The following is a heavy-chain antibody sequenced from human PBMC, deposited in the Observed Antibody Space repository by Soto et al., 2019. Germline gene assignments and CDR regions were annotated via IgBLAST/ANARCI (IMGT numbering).Heavy chain of an antibody. D-gene: IGHD4-17*01. CDR3: PRYGDLGVFDY. J-gene: IGHJ4*02. V-gene: IGHV5-51*01. Sequence: PGESMKISCKCSGYTFTSHLIALVRQMPGKGLEWMGIIYPGDSDTRYSPSFQGQVTISADKSISTAYLQWSSLKASDTAMYYCPRYGDLGVFDYWGQGTLVTVSS. CDR2: IYPGDSDT. CDR1: GYTFTSHL.